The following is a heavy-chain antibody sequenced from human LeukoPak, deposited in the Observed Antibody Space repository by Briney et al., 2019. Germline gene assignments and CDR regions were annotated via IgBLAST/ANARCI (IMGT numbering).Heavy chain of an antibody. Sequence: SETLSLTCTVSGGSISSYYWSWIRQPPGKGLEWIGYIYYSGGTKYNPSLKSRVTISVDTSKNQFSLKLSSVTAADTAVYYCATDLWFGELLSVYWGQGTLVTVSS. J-gene: IGHJ4*02. CDR2: IYYSGGT. CDR3: ATDLWFGELLSVY. CDR1: GGSISSYY. D-gene: IGHD3-10*01. V-gene: IGHV4-59*12.